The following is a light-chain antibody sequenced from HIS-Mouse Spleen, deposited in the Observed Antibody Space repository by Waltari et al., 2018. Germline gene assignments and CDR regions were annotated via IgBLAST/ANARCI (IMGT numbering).Light chain of an antibody. CDR3: CSYAGSSTLV. CDR1: SSDVGSYNL. Sequence: QSALTQPASVSGSPGQSITISCTGTSSDVGSYNLVSWYQQHPGKAPKLMIYEGSKRHSGVLNRFSGSKSGNTASLTIAGLQAEDEADYYCCSYAGSSTLVFGGGTKLTVL. V-gene: IGLV2-23*01. J-gene: IGLJ3*02. CDR2: EGS.